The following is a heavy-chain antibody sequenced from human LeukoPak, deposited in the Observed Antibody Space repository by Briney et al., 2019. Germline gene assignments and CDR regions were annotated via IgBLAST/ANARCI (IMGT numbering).Heavy chain of an antibody. CDR1: GFTFSSYA. Sequence: PGGSLRLSCAASGFTFSSYAMSWVRQAPGKGLEWVSAISGSGGSTYYADSVKGRFTISRDNSKNTLCLQMNSLRAEDTAVYYCAKDLSYYYDSSRGDYWGQGTLVTVSS. V-gene: IGHV3-23*01. CDR3: AKDLSYYYDSSRGDY. J-gene: IGHJ4*02. D-gene: IGHD3-22*01. CDR2: ISGSGGST.